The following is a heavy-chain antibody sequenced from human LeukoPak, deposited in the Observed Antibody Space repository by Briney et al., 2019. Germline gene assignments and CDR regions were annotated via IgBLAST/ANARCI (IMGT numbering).Heavy chain of an antibody. CDR3: ARAGYDFWSGYYY. CDR1: GFTFTSSA. J-gene: IGHJ4*02. Sequence: SVKVSCKASGFTFTSSAVQWVRQARGQRLEWIGWIVVGSGNTNYAQKFQGRVTITADESTSTAYMELSSLRSEDTAVYYCARAGYDFWSGYYYWGQGTLVTVSS. CDR2: IVVGSGNT. V-gene: IGHV1-58*01. D-gene: IGHD3-3*01.